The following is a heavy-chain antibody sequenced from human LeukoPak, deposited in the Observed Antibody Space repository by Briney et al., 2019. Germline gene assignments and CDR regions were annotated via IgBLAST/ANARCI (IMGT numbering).Heavy chain of an antibody. Sequence: PSETLSLTCTVSGGSISSSSYYWGWIRQPPGKGLEWIGSIYYSGSTYYNPSLKSRVTISVDTSKNQFSLKLSSVTAADTAVYYCASMSMGWSKVHYYYYYYMDVWGKGTTVTVSS. CDR3: ASMSMGWSKVHYYYYYYMDV. V-gene: IGHV4-39*07. CDR2: IYYSGST. CDR1: GGSISSSSYY. J-gene: IGHJ6*03. D-gene: IGHD6-19*01.